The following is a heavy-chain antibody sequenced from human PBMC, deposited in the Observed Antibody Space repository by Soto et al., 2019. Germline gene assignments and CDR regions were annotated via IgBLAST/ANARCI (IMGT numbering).Heavy chain of an antibody. CDR2: INHSGST. Sequence: SETLSLTCAVYGGSFSGYYWSWIRQPPGKGLEWIGEINHSGSTNYNPSLKSRVTISVDTSKNQFSLKLSSVTAADTAVYYCARARRPITIFGVVTLDYWGQGTLVTVSS. J-gene: IGHJ4*02. CDR3: ARARRPITIFGVVTLDY. D-gene: IGHD3-3*01. CDR1: GGSFSGYY. V-gene: IGHV4-34*01.